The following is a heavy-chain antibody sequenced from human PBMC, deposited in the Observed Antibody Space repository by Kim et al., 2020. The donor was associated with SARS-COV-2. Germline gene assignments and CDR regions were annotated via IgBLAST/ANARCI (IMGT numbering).Heavy chain of an antibody. CDR3: AREDWENWFDP. CDR2: IYYSGTT. J-gene: IGHJ5*02. D-gene: IGHD1-26*01. CDR1: GGSITSSY. V-gene: IGHV4-59*13. Sequence: SETLSLTCTVSGGSITSSYWSWIRQPPGKGLEWIGYIYYSGTTNYNPSPKSRVTISVDTSKTQFSLNLRSVTAADTAVYYCAREDWENWFDPWGQGTLVTVSS.